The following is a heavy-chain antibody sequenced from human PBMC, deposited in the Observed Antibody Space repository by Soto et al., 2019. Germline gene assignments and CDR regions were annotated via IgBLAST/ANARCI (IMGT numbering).Heavy chain of an antibody. CDR2: MNPNSGNT. D-gene: IGHD6-13*01. CDR1: GYTFTSYD. Sequence: XSVKVSCKASGYTFTSYDINWVRQATGQGLEWMGWMNPNSGNTGYAQKFRGRVTMTRNTSISTAYMELSSLRSEDTAVYYCARGPYSSSWYPYYYYGMDVWGQGTTVTVSS. CDR3: ARGPYSSSWYPYYYYGMDV. J-gene: IGHJ6*02. V-gene: IGHV1-8*01.